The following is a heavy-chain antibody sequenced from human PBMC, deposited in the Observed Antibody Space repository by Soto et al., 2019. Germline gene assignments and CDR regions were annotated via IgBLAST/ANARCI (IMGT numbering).Heavy chain of an antibody. Sequence: GESLKISCTASGYSFTSYWIAWVRQMPGKGLEWVGIIHPDDSETMYSPSFQGQVTISVDKSGTTAYLQWSRLKASDTAMYYCARHFGRPDEPGLEYFYHWGQGTLVTVSS. CDR2: IHPDDSET. CDR1: GYSFTSYW. D-gene: IGHD3-10*01. J-gene: IGHJ1*01. V-gene: IGHV5-51*01. CDR3: ARHFGRPDEPGLEYFYH.